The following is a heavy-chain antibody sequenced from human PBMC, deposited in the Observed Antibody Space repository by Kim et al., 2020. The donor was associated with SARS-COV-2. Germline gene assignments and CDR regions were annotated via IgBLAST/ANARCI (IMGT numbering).Heavy chain of an antibody. CDR3: ARDPSGSYSNWFDP. D-gene: IGHD1-26*01. Sequence: AQKLQGRVTMTTDTSTSTAYMELRSLRSDDTAVYYCARDPSGSYSNWFDPWGQGTLVTVSS. J-gene: IGHJ5*02. V-gene: IGHV1-18*01.